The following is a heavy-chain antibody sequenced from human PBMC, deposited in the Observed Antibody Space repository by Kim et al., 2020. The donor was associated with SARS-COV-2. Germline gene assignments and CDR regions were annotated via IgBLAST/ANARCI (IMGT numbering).Heavy chain of an antibody. J-gene: IGHJ4*02. CDR2: ITISSTHI. CDR3: ARGWFGQVGDY. D-gene: IGHD3-10*01. V-gene: IGHV3-21*01. CDR1: GFSFNTYT. Sequence: GGSLRLSCAASGFSFNTYTMDWVRQAPGKGLEWVSSITISSTHIYYADSVEGRFTISRDKARNSVYLHMNSLRVDDTAIYYCARGWFGQVGDYWGQGA.